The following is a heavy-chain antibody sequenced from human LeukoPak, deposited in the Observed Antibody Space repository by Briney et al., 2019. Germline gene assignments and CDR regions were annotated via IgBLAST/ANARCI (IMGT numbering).Heavy chain of an antibody. CDR2: TYYRSKWYN. CDR3: ATSTVTTFPGWFDP. Sequence: SQTLSLTCAISGDSVSSNSAAWNWIRQSPSRGLEWLGRTYYRSKWYNDYAISVRSRITFNPDTSNNQSSLQLISVTPEDTAVYYCATSTVTTFPGWFDPWGQGTLVTVSS. CDR1: GDSVSSNSAA. V-gene: IGHV6-1*01. D-gene: IGHD4-17*01. J-gene: IGHJ5*02.